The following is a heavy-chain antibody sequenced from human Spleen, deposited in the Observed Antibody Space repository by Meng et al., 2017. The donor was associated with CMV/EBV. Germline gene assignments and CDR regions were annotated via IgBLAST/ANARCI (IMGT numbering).Heavy chain of an antibody. CDR1: FRKYT. V-gene: IGHV3-30-3*01. J-gene: IGHJ2*01. CDR2: ISYDGGNK. Sequence: FRKYTMPWVRQAPGKGLGWVAVISYDGGNKYYVDSVKGRFTISRDNSKNTLYLQMNSLRPEDTAFYYCARAGGGTTTSLYGGWWYFDLWGRGTLVTVSS. CDR3: ARAGGGTTTSLYGGWWYFDL. D-gene: IGHD2-2*01.